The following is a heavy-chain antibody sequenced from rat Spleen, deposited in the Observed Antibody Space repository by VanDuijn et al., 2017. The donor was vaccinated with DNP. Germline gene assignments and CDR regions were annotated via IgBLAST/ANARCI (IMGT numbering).Heavy chain of an antibody. V-gene: IGHV5-20*01. D-gene: IGHD4-3*01. CDR1: GFTFSDYY. J-gene: IGHJ2*01. CDR3: AKNSGYYFDY. CDR2: ITYDGGNT. Sequence: EVQLVESGGGLVQPGRSLKLSCVASGFTFSDYYMAWVRQAPTKGLEWVAYITYDGGNTYYRDSVKGRFTISRDNAESTLYLQMNSLRSEDMATYYCAKNSGYYFDYWGQGVMVTVSS.